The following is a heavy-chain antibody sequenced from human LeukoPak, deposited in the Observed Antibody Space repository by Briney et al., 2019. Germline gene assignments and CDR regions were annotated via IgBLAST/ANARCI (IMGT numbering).Heavy chain of an antibody. V-gene: IGHV1-46*02. J-gene: IGHJ4*02. CDR2: ITPSDGDT. D-gene: IGHD2-2*01. CDR3: ARRLGYCSSTSCYLFDY. Sequence: ASVKVSCKASGYIFNKYFMHWVRQAPGQGLEWMGIITPSDGDTRYAQKFQGRVTMTRDTSTRTFYMELSSLRSEDTAVYYCARRLGYCSSTSCYLFDYWGQGTLVTVSS. CDR1: GYIFNKYF.